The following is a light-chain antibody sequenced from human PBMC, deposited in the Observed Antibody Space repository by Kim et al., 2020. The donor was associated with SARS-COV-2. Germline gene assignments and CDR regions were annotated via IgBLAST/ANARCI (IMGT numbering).Light chain of an antibody. J-gene: IGLJ3*02. V-gene: IGLV4-69*01. CDR2: VNSDGSH. CDR3: QTWDTGIRV. CDR1: SGHSSYA. Sequence: QLVLTQSPSASASLGASVKLTCTLSSGHSSYAIAWHQQHPEKGPRYLMKVNSDGSHTKGDGMPDRFSGSRSGAERYLTISSLQSEDEADYYCQTWDTGIRVFGGGTQLTVL.